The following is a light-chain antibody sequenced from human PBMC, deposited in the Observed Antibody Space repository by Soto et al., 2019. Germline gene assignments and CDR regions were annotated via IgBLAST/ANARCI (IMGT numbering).Light chain of an antibody. V-gene: IGKV3-20*01. J-gene: IGKJ3*01. CDR3: QQYGSSPGFT. CDR2: GAS. CDR1: QSVSSSY. Sequence: EMVLRQSPGSLSLPPGERATLSLRASQSVSSSYLAWYQQKPGQAPRLLIYGASSRATGIPDRFSGSGSGTDFTLTISRLEPEDFAVYYCQQYGSSPGFTFGPGTKVDIK.